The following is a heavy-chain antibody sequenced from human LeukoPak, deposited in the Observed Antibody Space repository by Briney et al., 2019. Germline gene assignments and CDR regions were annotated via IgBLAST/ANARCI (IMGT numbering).Heavy chain of an antibody. CDR3: ARETKLMGYSSGLGFNY. Sequence: SEPLSLTCAVYGGSFSGYYWTWIRQAPGKGLEWIGEINHVGSTNYNPSLKSRATMSVDPSKNQFSLKLSAVTAADTAVYYCARETKLMGYSSGLGFNYWGQGTLVTVSS. D-gene: IGHD6-19*01. V-gene: IGHV4-34*01. CDR1: GGSFSGYY. J-gene: IGHJ4*02. CDR2: INHVGST.